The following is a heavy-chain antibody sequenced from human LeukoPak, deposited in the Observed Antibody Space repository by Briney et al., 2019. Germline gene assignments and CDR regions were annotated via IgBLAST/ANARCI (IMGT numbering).Heavy chain of an antibody. CDR3: ARFPYYYGMDV. CDR2: IYYSGST. V-gene: IGHV4-39*01. Sequence: PSETLSLTCTVSGGSISSSSYYWGWIRQPPGKGLEWIGSIYYSGSTYYNPSLKSRVTISVDTSKNQFSLKLSSETAADTAVYYCARFPYYYGMDVWGQGTTVTVSS. J-gene: IGHJ6*02. CDR1: GGSISSSSYY.